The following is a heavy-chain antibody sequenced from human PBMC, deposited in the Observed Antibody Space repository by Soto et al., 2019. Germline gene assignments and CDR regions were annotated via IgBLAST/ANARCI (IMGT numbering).Heavy chain of an antibody. Sequence: VASVKVSCKASGYTFTSYGITWVRQAPGQGLEWMGWISAYNGNTNYAQKLQDRVTMTTDTSTSTAYMELRSLRSDDTAVYYCARAHIAAAGFGFDYWGQGTLVTVSS. CDR3: ARAHIAAAGFGFDY. V-gene: IGHV1-18*01. J-gene: IGHJ4*02. CDR1: GYTFTSYG. CDR2: ISAYNGNT. D-gene: IGHD6-13*01.